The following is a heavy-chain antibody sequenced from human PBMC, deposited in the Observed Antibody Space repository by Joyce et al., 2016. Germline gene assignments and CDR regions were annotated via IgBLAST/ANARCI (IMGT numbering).Heavy chain of an antibody. V-gene: IGHV1-24*01. CDR1: GYTLTELA. CDR3: ATDIRSSGWYLGF. J-gene: IGHJ4*02. Sequence: QVQLVQSGAEVKKPGASVKVPCEVSGYTLTELAVHWVRQAPGKGLEWMGSYDPENGQTLDAQKFQGRVTMTGDTSTDTAYMELSSLRSEDTAVYYCATDIRSSGWYLGFWGQGTLVTVSS. CDR2: YDPENGQT. D-gene: IGHD6-19*01.